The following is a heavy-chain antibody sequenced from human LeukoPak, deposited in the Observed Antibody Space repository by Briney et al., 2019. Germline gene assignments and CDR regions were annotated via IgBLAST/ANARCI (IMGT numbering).Heavy chain of an antibody. CDR2: IYYSGSGST. V-gene: IGHV4-59*12. J-gene: IGHJ4*02. CDR3: ARDRFDSSGYVEN. CDR1: GGSISPYY. Sequence: SETLSLTCTVSGGSISPYYWSWIRQPPGKGLEWIGYIYYSGSGSTSHNPSLKSRVTISVDTSKNQFPLNLSSVTAADTAVYYCARDRFDSSGYVENWGQGTLVTVSS. D-gene: IGHD3-22*01.